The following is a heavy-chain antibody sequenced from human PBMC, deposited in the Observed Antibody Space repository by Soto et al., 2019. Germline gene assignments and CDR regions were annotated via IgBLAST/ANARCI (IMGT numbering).Heavy chain of an antibody. CDR2: ITWNSGII. Sequence: EVQLVESGGGLVQPGRSLRLSCAASGFTFDDYAMHWVRQPPGKGLEWVSGITWNSGIIGYADSVKGRFTISRDNAKNSLYLQRKRLRPEDTALYYCAKDQGYSTSYYGYVDLWGRGTLVTVSS. D-gene: IGHD6-13*01. J-gene: IGHJ2*01. V-gene: IGHV3-9*01. CDR1: GFTFDDYA. CDR3: AKDQGYSTSYYGYVDL.